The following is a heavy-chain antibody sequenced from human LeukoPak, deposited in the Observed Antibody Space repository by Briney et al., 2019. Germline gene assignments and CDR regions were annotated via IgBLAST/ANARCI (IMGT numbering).Heavy chain of an antibody. CDR2: IRSKAYGGTT. CDR3: TRDSRYSYGLYWFDP. D-gene: IGHD5-18*01. V-gene: IGHV3-49*03. J-gene: IGHJ5*02. CDR1: GFTFGDYA. Sequence: PGGSLRLSCTASGFTFGDYAMSWFRQAPGKGLEWVGFIRSKAYGGTTEYAASVKGRFTISRDDSKSIAYLQMSSLKTEDTAVYYCTRDSRYSYGLYWFDPWGQGTLVTVSS.